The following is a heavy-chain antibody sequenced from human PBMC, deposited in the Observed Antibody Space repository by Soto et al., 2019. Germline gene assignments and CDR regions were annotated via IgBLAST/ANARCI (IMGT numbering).Heavy chain of an antibody. J-gene: IGHJ3*02. Sequence: QVQLQESGPGLVKPSETLSLTCTVSGGSISSYYWSWIRQPPGKGLEWIGYIYYSGSTNYNPSPKSRITIAVDTSKSQFSLKLSSVTAADAAVYYCARVLSVAGYNDAFDIWGQGTMVTVSS. V-gene: IGHV4-59*01. CDR3: ARVLSVAGYNDAFDI. CDR2: IYYSGST. CDR1: GGSISSYY. D-gene: IGHD6-19*01.